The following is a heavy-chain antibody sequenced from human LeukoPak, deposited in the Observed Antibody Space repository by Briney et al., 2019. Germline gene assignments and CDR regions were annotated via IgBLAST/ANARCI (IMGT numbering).Heavy chain of an antibody. CDR2: ISSSSSYI. J-gene: IGHJ6*03. V-gene: IGHV3-21*04. CDR1: GFTFSSYS. Sequence: GGSLRLSCAASGFTFSSYSMNWVRQAPGKGLEWVSSISSSSSYIYYADSVKGRFTISRDNSKNTLYLQMNSLRAEDTAVYYCARDAYGDYGYMDVWGKGTTVTIS. D-gene: IGHD4-17*01. CDR3: ARDAYGDYGYMDV.